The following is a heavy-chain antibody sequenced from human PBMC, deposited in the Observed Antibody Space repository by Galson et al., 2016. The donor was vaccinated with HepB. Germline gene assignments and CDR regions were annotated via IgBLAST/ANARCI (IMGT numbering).Heavy chain of an antibody. Sequence: SLRLSCAGSGFTLSRYWMSWVRQAPGKGLEWVANIKEDGSEKKYVDSVKGRFTISRDSAKNSVYLQMNSLRAEDTAVYYCTRDIAAFGGVMEWGQGTLVTIPS. D-gene: IGHD3-16*01. CDR1: GFTLSRYW. J-gene: IGHJ4*02. V-gene: IGHV3-7*04. CDR3: TRDIAAFGGVME. CDR2: IKEDGSEK.